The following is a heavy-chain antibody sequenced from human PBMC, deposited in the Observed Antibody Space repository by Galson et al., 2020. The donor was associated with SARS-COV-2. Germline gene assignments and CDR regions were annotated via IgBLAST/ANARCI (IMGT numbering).Heavy chain of an antibody. V-gene: IGHV2-5*02. CDR3: AHRRAGDFIIY. CDR2: IFWDDGD. J-gene: IGHJ4*02. D-gene: IGHD6-19*01. Sequence: KMSGPTLVKPTQSLTLTCTFSGFSLSTSGMAVGWIRQTPGEALEWLALIFWDDGDFYNSALRNRLTITKDTSRSQVVLTLTDMDPLDTGTYFCAHRRAGDFIIYWGQGTLVTVSS. CDR1: GFSLSTSGMA.